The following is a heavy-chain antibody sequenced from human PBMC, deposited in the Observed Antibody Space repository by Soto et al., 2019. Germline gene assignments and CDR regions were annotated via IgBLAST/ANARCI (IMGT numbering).Heavy chain of an antibody. D-gene: IGHD5-12*01. CDR1: GFTFSSYW. J-gene: IGHJ3*01. CDR3: ARVSLPGSNAFDV. V-gene: IGHV3-74*01. Sequence: EVQLVESGGGLVQPGGSLRLSCAASGFTFSSYWMHWVRQAPGKGLVWVSRINSDGSSTTYADSVKGRFTISRDNAKNTLYLQMNSLRAEDTALYYCARVSLPGSNAFDVWGQGTMVTVSS. CDR2: INSDGSST.